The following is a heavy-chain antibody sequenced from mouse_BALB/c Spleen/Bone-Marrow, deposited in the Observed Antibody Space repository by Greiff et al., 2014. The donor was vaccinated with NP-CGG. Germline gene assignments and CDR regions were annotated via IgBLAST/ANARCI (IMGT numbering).Heavy chain of an antibody. CDR1: GYTFTDNW. CDR2: IDTSDSYT. V-gene: IGHV1-69*01. Sequence: VQLKQSGAELGMPGASVKMSCKASGYTFTDNWMYWVKQRPGQGLEWIGAIDTSDSYTNFNQKFMGKASLTVDASSSTAYMHVSSLTSDDSAFYYCARGGHDFSLDYWGQGTSVTVSS. CDR3: ARGGHDFSLDY. D-gene: IGHD2-4*01. J-gene: IGHJ4*01.